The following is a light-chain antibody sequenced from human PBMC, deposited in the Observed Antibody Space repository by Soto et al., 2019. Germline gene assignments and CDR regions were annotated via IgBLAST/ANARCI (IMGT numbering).Light chain of an antibody. V-gene: IGLV2-8*01. J-gene: IGLJ1*01. Sequence: QSALTQPPSASGSPGQSVTISCTGTSSDVGGYNYVSWYQQHPGKAPKLMIYEVSKRPSGVPDRFSGSKSGNTASLTVSGLQAEDEADYYCSSYAGSNYVFGNGT. CDR1: SSDVGGYNY. CDR3: SSYAGSNYV. CDR2: EVS.